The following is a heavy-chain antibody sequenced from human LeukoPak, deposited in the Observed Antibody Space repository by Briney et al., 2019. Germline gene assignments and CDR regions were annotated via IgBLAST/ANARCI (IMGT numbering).Heavy chain of an antibody. CDR3: ASEVVVVDGMDV. CDR1: GGSFSGYY. J-gene: IGHJ6*02. V-gene: IGHV4-34*01. D-gene: IGHD2-15*01. Sequence: SETLSLTCAVYGGSFSGYYWSWIRQPPGKGLEWIGEINHSGSTNYNPSLKSRVTISVDTSKNQFSLKLSSVTAADTAVYYCASEVVVVDGMDVWGQGTTVTVSS. CDR2: INHSGST.